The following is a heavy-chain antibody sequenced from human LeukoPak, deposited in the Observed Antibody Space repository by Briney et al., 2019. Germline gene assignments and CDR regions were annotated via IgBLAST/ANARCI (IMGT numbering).Heavy chain of an antibody. V-gene: IGHV1-8*03. J-gene: IGHJ5*02. CDR3: ARGHVIPGENWLDP. Sequence: GASVKVSCKASGYTFPNYDIYWVRHAAGQGLEWMGWMNPNTGNTITARKFQARVTFSSDTSITTAYMELSSLTSDDTAVYYCARGHVIPGENWLDPWGQGTLVTVSS. D-gene: IGHD3-16*02. CDR1: GYTFPNYD. CDR2: MNPNTGNT.